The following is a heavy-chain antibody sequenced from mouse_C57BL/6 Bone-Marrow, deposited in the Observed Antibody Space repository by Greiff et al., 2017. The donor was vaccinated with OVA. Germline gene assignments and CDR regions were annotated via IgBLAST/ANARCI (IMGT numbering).Heavy chain of an antibody. CDR3: ASYYYGSSYPYYYAMDY. D-gene: IGHD1-1*01. V-gene: IGHV2-9-1*01. Sequence: VMLVESGPGLVAPSQSLSITCTVSGFSLTSYAISWVRQPPGKGLEWLGVIWNGGGTNYNSALKSRLSISKDNSKSQVFLKMNSLQTDDTARYYCASYYYGSSYPYYYAMDYWGQGTSVTVSS. J-gene: IGHJ4*01. CDR1: GFSLTSYA. CDR2: IWNGGGT.